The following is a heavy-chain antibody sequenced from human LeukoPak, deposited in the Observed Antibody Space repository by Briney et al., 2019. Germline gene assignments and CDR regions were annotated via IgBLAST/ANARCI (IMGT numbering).Heavy chain of an antibody. J-gene: IGHJ4*02. CDR3: AHTAWSGNYFDY. CDR2: INSDGRST. V-gene: IGHV3-74*01. D-gene: IGHD3-3*01. Sequence: GGSLRLSCAASGFTFSTSWMHWVRQVPGKGLVWVSRINSDGRSTDYADSVKGRFTISRDNTKNTLYLQMNSLRADDTAVYYCAHTAWSGNYFDYWGQGTLVTVSS. CDR1: GFTFSTSW.